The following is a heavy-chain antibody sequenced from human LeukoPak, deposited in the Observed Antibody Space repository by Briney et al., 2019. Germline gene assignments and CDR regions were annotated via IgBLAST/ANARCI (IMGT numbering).Heavy chain of an antibody. Sequence: GASVKVSCKASGGTFSSYAISWVRQAPGQGLEWMGGIIPIFGTANYAQKFQGRVTITTDESTSTDYMELSSLRSEDTAVYYCARGWNYGSWVDPWGQGTLVTVSS. V-gene: IGHV1-69*05. D-gene: IGHD1-7*01. CDR3: ARGWNYGSWVDP. J-gene: IGHJ5*02. CDR2: IIPIFGTA. CDR1: GGTFSSYA.